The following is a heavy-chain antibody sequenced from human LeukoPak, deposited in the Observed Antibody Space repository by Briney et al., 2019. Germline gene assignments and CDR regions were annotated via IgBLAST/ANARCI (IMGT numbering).Heavy chain of an antibody. CDR3: ARVSAYRLVGATYNWFDP. CDR2: IIPIFGTA. Sequence: GASVKVSCKASGGTFSSYAISWVRQAPGQGLEWMEGIIPIFGTANYAQKFQGRVTITTDESTSTAYMELSSLRSEDTAVYYCARVSAYRLVGATYNWFDPWGQGTLVTVSS. V-gene: IGHV1-69*05. D-gene: IGHD1-26*01. J-gene: IGHJ5*02. CDR1: GGTFSSYA.